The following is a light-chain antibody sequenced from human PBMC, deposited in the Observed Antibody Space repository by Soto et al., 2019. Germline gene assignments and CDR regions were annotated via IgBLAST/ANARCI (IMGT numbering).Light chain of an antibody. CDR2: DAS. V-gene: IGKV3-11*01. CDR1: QSVSTY. Sequence: EIVLTQSPGTLSLSPGERATLPCRASQSVSTYLAWYRQKPGQAPRLLIYDASNRATGIPVRFSGSGSGTDFTLTISSLEPEDFAVYYCQQRSSWPLTFGGGTKV. CDR3: QQRSSWPLT. J-gene: IGKJ4*01.